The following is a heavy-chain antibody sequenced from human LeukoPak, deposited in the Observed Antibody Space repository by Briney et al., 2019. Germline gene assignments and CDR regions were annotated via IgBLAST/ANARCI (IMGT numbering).Heavy chain of an antibody. D-gene: IGHD3-22*01. Sequence: PSETLSLTCTVSGDSISSSSYYWGWIRQPPGKGLEWIGSIYYSGSTYYNPSLKSRVTIPVDTSKNQFSLKLSSVTAADTAVYYCARDAPMIGPWYYFDYWGQGTLVTVSS. CDR3: ARDAPMIGPWYYFDY. CDR2: IYYSGST. J-gene: IGHJ4*02. CDR1: GDSISSSSYY. V-gene: IGHV4-39*07.